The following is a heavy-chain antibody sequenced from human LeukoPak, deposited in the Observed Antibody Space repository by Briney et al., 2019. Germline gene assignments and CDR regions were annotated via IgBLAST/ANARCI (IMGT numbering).Heavy chain of an antibody. Sequence: LETLSLTCTVSGGSISPYYWSWIRQPPGKGLEWIGYIYYSGSTYYNPSLKSRVTISVDTSKNQFSLKLSSVTAADTAVYYCARYYYDTSGYPHYFDYWGQGTLVTVSS. J-gene: IGHJ4*02. CDR3: ARYYYDTSGYPHYFDY. V-gene: IGHV4-59*08. D-gene: IGHD3-22*01. CDR2: IYYSGST. CDR1: GGSISPYY.